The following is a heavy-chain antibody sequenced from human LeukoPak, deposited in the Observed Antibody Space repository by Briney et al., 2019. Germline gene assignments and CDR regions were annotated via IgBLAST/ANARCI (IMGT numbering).Heavy chain of an antibody. Sequence: PWGSLRLSCAASGFTFSNYDMSWDRQAPGRGREWVSTIDRSNTNTYYADSAKGRFTISRDNSKNTLYLQINSLGDEDTALYVCAKDGFRGDCNAGSCYPFDPWGQGTLVTVSS. J-gene: IGHJ5*02. CDR2: IDRSNTNT. CDR1: GFTFSNYD. CDR3: AKDGFRGDCNAGSCYPFDP. D-gene: IGHD2-15*01. V-gene: IGHV3-23*05.